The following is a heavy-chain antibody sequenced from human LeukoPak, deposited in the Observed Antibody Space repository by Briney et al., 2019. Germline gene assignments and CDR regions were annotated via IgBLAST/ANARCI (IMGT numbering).Heavy chain of an antibody. CDR1: GFTFSIAW. CDR3: TILYYDILTGQFYFDY. CDR2: IKSKSDGGTP. V-gene: IGHV3-15*01. Sequence: GGSLRLSCAASGFTFSIAWMSWVRQAPGKGLEWVGRIKSKSDGGTPDYAAPVKGRFSISRDDSQNTLYLQINSLKTDDTAVYYCTILYYDILTGQFYFDYWGQGTLVTVSS. J-gene: IGHJ4*02. D-gene: IGHD3-9*01.